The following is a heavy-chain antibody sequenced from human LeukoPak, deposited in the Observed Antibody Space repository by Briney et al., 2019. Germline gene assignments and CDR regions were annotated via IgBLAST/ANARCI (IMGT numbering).Heavy chain of an antibody. Sequence: SVKVSCKASGGTFSSYAISWVRQAPGQGLEWMGRIIPIFGTANYAQKFQGRVTITTDESTSTAYMELSSLRSEDTAVYYCARSYYDSSGYFQDWGQGTLVTVSS. CDR1: GGTFSSYA. V-gene: IGHV1-69*05. CDR2: IIPIFGTA. J-gene: IGHJ1*01. CDR3: ARSYYDSSGYFQD. D-gene: IGHD3-22*01.